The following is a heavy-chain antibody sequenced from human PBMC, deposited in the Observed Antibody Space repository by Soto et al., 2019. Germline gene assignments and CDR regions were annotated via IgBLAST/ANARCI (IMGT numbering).Heavy chain of an antibody. D-gene: IGHD2-21*02. Sequence: GGSLRLSCAASGFTFSSYAMSWVRQAPGKGLEWVSAISGSGGSTYYADSVKGRFTISRDNSKNTLYLQMNSLRAEDTAVYYCAKDSCAGDCFLNEYYFDYWGQGTLVTVSS. CDR1: GFTFSSYA. CDR2: ISGSGGST. V-gene: IGHV3-23*01. CDR3: AKDSCAGDCFLNEYYFDY. J-gene: IGHJ4*02.